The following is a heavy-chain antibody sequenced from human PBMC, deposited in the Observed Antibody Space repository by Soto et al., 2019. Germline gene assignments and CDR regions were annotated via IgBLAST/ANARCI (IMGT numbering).Heavy chain of an antibody. CDR1: GGSFSGHS. CDR2: INHSGRV. J-gene: IGHJ5*01. Sequence: SETLSLTCAVYGGSFSGHSWTWIRQSPGKGLEWIGDINHSGRVNYSPSLKSRVTISLDTSKNQFSLTLSAVTAADTAMYYCSTRAYDTNGYYRFDPWGQGTLVTFSS. CDR3: STRAYDTNGYYRFDP. V-gene: IGHV4-34*01. D-gene: IGHD3-22*01.